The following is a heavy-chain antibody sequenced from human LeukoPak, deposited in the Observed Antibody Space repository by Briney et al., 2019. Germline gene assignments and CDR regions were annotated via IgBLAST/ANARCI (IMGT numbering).Heavy chain of an antibody. CDR2: ISAYNGNT. J-gene: IGHJ4*02. D-gene: IGHD3-9*01. CDR3: ATVRYDILTGYYVDY. CDR1: GYTFTSYG. V-gene: IGHV1-18*01. Sequence: ASVKVSCKASGYTFTSYGISWVRQAPGQGLEWMGWISAYNGNTNYAQKLQGRVTMTTDTSTSTAYMELRSLRSGDTAVYYCATVRYDILTGYYVDYWGQGTLVTVSS.